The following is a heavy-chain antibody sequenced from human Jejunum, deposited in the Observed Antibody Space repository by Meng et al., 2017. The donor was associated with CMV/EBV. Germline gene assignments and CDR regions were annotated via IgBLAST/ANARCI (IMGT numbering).Heavy chain of an antibody. CDR2: FYSRGST. CDR3: ARVTSGWDYFDY. D-gene: IGHD6-19*01. CDR1: GCFISSGVYY. V-gene: IGHV4-31*03. J-gene: IGHJ4*02. Sequence: QVQLQESRPGLVKPSQTPSLPCTVFGCFISSGVYYWTWIRQHQGKVLEWFMLFYSRGSTFSNPSLKRRVIISIDTSTNQFSLNLSSVTAADTAVYSCARVTSGWDYFDYWGQGTLVTVSS.